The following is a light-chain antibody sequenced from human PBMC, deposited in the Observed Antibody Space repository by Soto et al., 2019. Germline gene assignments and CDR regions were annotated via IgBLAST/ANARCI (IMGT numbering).Light chain of an antibody. V-gene: IGKV3-20*01. CDR2: GAS. Sequence: EIVWTQSPGTLSLSPGERATLSCRASQSISSSYLAWYQQKPGQAPRLLIYGASSRATGIPDRFSGSGSGTDFTLTISRLEPEDFAVYYCQQYGTSLLTFGGGTKVELK. J-gene: IGKJ4*01. CDR1: QSISSSY. CDR3: QQYGTSLLT.